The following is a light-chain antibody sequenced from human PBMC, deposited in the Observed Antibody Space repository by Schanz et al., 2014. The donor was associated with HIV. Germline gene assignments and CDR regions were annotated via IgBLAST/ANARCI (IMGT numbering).Light chain of an antibody. J-gene: IGKJ5*01. V-gene: IGKV1-27*01. CDR2: RAS. Sequence: DIQMTQSPSSLSASVGDRVTITCRASQAISNSLAWYQHKPGKVPALLIYRASTLQSGVPSRFSGSGSGTDFTLTISSLQPEDFAVYYCQQYNNWPPITFGQGTRLEIK. CDR1: QAISNS. CDR3: QQYNNWPPIT.